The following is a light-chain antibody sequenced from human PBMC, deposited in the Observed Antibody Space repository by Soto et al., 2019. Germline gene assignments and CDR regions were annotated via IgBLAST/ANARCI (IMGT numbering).Light chain of an antibody. CDR3: QQNTNRPPTT. Sequence: EIVMTQSPATLSVSPGESVTLSCRASQSVASSLAWYQHKPGQAPRLLIYTASTRATDIPARFSGSGSGTEFTLTISSLQSEDFADYYCQQNTNRPPTTFGQGNKLEIK. J-gene: IGKJ2*01. V-gene: IGKV3-15*01. CDR2: TAS. CDR1: QSVASS.